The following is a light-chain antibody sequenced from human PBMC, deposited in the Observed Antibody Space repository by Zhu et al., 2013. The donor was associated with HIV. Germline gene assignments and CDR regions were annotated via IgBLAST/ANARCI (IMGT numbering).Light chain of an antibody. CDR3: LQRRSLPWT. J-gene: IGKJ1*01. V-gene: IGKV1-6*02. Sequence: AIQMTQSPSSLSASVGDRVTITCRASHDIGDGLDWYQQRPGRAPNLLIYTASTLPSGVPSRFGGSGFGTDFSLTITSLQPEDFATYYCLQRRSLPWTFGQGTRVE. CDR1: HDIGDG. CDR2: TAS.